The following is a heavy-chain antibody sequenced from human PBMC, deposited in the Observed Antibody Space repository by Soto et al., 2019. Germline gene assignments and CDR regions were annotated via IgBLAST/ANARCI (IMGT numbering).Heavy chain of an antibody. V-gene: IGHV4-34*04. CDR3: ARQFKGIAMRDY. CDR1: GGSFSGYY. CDR2: INHSGST. Sequence: QVQLQQWGAGLLKPSETLSLTCGVYGGSFSGYYWSWIRQPPGKGLEWIGEINHSGSTNYNNPSLKRRATISVDTSKNEFSLKLSSVTAADTAVYYCARQFKGIAMRDYWGQGTLVTVSS. J-gene: IGHJ4*02. D-gene: IGHD6-13*01.